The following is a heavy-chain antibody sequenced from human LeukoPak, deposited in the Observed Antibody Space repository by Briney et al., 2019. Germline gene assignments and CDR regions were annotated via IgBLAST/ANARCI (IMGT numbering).Heavy chain of an antibody. V-gene: IGHV3-21*01. D-gene: IGHD3-22*01. CDR1: GFTFSSYS. Sequence: GGSLRLSCAASGFTFSSYSMNWVCQAPGKGLEWVSSISSSSSYIYYADSVKGRFTISRDNAKNSLYLQMNSLRAEDTAVYYCARDLTSYYYDSSGYFDYWGQGTLVTVSS. CDR3: ARDLTSYYYDSSGYFDY. J-gene: IGHJ4*02. CDR2: ISSSSSYI.